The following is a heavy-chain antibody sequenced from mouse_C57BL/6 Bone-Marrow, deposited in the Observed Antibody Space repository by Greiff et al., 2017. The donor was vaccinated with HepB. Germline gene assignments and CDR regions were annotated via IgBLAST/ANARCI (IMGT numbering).Heavy chain of an antibody. D-gene: IGHD1-1*01. V-gene: IGHV5-4*01. CDR2: ISDGGSYT. CDR1: GFTFSRYA. J-gene: IGHJ4*01. Sequence: EVKLVESGGGLVKPGGSLKLSCAASGFTFSRYAMSLVRQTPEKRLEWVATISDGGSYTYYPDNVKGRFTISRDNAKNNLYLQMSQLKSEDTAMYYCAREEDYYGSNYDAMDYWGQGTSVTVSS. CDR3: AREEDYYGSNYDAMDY.